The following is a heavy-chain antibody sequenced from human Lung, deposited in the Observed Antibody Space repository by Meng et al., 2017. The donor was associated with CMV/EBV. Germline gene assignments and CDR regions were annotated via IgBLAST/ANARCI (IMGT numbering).Heavy chain of an antibody. CDR3: ARDQLLLGGFYYNGMDV. CDR1: GGTFSSYS. J-gene: IGHJ6*02. D-gene: IGHD3/OR15-3a*01. CDR2: IIPIFGLA. Sequence: SVXVSCKASGGTFSSYSFSWVRQAPGQGLEWMGRIIPIFGLANYTQKFQGRVTISADKSTSIVSMELSSLRSEDTAVYYCARDQLLLGGFYYNGMDVWGQGTTVTVSS. V-gene: IGHV1-69*04.